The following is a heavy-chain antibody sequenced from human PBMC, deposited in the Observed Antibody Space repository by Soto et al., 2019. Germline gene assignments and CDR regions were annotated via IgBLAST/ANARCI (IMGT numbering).Heavy chain of an antibody. CDR3: ARSNNFNYDILTGIYYYFDY. J-gene: IGHJ4*02. V-gene: IGHV3-21*01. D-gene: IGHD3-9*01. Sequence: GGSLRLSCAASGFTFSSYSMNWVRQAPGKGLEWVSSISSSSSYIYYADSVKGRFTISRDNAKNSLYLQMNSLRAEDTAVYYCARSNNFNYDILTGIYYYFDYWGQGTLVTVSS. CDR2: ISSSSSYI. CDR1: GFTFSSYS.